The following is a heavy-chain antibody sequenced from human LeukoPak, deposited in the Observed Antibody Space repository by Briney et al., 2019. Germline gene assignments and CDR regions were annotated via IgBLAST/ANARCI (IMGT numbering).Heavy chain of an antibody. CDR2: IIPILGIA. J-gene: IGHJ4*02. D-gene: IGHD3-9*01. CDR3: AEARILTGYYNLDY. CDR1: GGTFSSYA. V-gene: IGHV1-69*04. Sequence: ASVKVSCKASGGTFSSYAISWVRQAPGQGLEWMGRIIPILGIANYAQKFQGRVTITADKSTSTAYMELSSLSSEDTAVYYCAEARILTGYYNLDYWGQGTLVTVSS.